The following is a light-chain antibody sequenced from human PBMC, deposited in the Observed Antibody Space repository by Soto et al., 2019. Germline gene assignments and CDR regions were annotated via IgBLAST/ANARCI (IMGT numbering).Light chain of an antibody. Sequence: DIQMPQSPSTLSASVGDRVTITCRASQSISSWLAWYQQKPGKAPNLLLCKAACLESGDPSRFSGSGAWTKFTLPISSRQPDDVASYYCRQYNCYPLSFGGGTKVEIK. CDR1: QSISSW. V-gene: IGKV1-5*03. J-gene: IGKJ4*01. CDR2: KAA. CDR3: RQYNCYPLS.